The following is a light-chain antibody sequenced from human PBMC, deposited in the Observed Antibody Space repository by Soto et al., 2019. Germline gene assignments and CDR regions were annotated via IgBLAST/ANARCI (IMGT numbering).Light chain of an antibody. CDR3: QVWDSSTPVV. CDR2: RID. J-gene: IGLJ2*01. CDR1: NIASKN. Sequence: SYELTQPLSVSVALGQTARITCGGNNIASKNVHWYQQKPGQAPVLVIYRIDNRPSGIPERFSGSNSGNTATLTITRAQAGDEADYYCQVWDSSTPVVFGGGTRSPS. V-gene: IGLV3-9*01.